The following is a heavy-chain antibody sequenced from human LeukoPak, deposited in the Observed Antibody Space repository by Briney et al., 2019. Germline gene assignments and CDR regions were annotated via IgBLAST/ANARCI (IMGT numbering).Heavy chain of an antibody. Sequence: SVKVSCKASGGTFSSYAISWVRQAPGQGLEWMGGIIPIFGTANYAQKFQGRVTITTDESTSTAYMELSSLRSEDTAVYYCARGVAARHDAFDIWGQGTMVTVSS. V-gene: IGHV1-69*05. CDR2: IIPIFGTA. CDR1: GGTFSSYA. D-gene: IGHD6-6*01. J-gene: IGHJ3*02. CDR3: ARGVAARHDAFDI.